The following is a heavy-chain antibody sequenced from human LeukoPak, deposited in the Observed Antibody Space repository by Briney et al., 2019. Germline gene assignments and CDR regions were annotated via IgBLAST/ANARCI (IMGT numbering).Heavy chain of an antibody. CDR3: TTTPSITMIVVVTDFDY. Sequence: GGSLRLSCAASGFTFSNAWMSWVRQAPGKGLERVGRIKSKTDGGTTDYAAPVKGRFIISRDDSKNTLYLQMNSLKTEDTGVYYCTTTPSITMIVVVTDFDYWGQGTLVTVSS. V-gene: IGHV3-15*01. CDR1: GFTFSNAW. CDR2: IKSKTDGGTT. D-gene: IGHD3-22*01. J-gene: IGHJ4*02.